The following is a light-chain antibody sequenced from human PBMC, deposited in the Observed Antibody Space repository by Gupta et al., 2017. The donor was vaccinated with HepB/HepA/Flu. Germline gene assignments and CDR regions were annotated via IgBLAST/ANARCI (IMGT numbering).Light chain of an antibody. J-gene: IGLJ2*01. CDR3: SSYTSSSTMV. CDR2: DVR. CDR1: SSDVGGYNY. Sequence: QSALTKPASVSGSPGQPITFSCTGTSSDVGGYNYFSCYQQHPGKAPKLMINDVRNRPSGVSYHFSGSKSCNTASLTISGLQAEDEADYYCSSYTSSSTMVFGGGTKLTVL. V-gene: IGLV2-14*03.